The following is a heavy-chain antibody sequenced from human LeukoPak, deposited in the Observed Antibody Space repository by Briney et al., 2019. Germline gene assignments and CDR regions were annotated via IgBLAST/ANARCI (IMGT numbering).Heavy chain of an antibody. J-gene: IGHJ4*02. CDR2: IYYSGST. V-gene: IGHV4-61*01. D-gene: IGHD5-18*01. CDR1: GGSISSSSYY. Sequence: SETLSLTCTVSGGSISSSSYYWGWIRQPPGKGLEWIGYIYYSGSTNYNPSLKSRVTISVDTSKNQFSLKLSSVTAADTAVYYCAREDTAIGYWGQGTLVTVSS. CDR3: AREDTAIGY.